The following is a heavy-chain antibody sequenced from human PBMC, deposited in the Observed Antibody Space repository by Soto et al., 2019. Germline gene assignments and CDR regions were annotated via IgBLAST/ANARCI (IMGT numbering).Heavy chain of an antibody. Sequence: QITLKESGPTLVKPTQTLTLTCTFSGFSLSTSGVGVGWIRQPPGKALEWLALIYWDDDKRYNPSLKSMLTITKDTTKNQVVLTMNNMDPVDTATYYCAHNVDTDYYYYGMDVWGQGTTVTVS. CDR2: IYWDDDK. D-gene: IGHD5-18*01. V-gene: IGHV2-5*02. J-gene: IGHJ6*02. CDR3: AHNVDTDYYYYGMDV. CDR1: GFSLSTSGVG.